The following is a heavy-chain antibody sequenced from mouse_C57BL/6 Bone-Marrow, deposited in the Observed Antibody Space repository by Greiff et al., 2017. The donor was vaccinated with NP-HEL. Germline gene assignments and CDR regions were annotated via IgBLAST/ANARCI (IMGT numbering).Heavy chain of an antibody. V-gene: IGHV14-4*01. CDR3: TTRCYYGGSPAWFAY. CDR1: GFNIKDDY. D-gene: IGHD1-1*01. CDR2: IDPENGDT. Sequence: EVQLQQSGAELVRPGASVKLSCTASGFNIKDDYMHWVKQRPEQGLEWIGWIDPENGDTEYASKFQGKATITADTSSNTAYLQLSSLTSEDTAVYYCTTRCYYGGSPAWFAYWGKGTLVTVSA. J-gene: IGHJ3*01.